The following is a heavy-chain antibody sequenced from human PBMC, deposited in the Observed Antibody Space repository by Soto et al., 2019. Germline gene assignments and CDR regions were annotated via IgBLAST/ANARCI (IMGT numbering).Heavy chain of an antibody. V-gene: IGHV1-18*01. CDR1: GYTFTRSG. J-gene: IGHJ6*02. Sequence: ASVKVSCKASGYTFTRSGISWVRQAPGQGPEWMGWISSYNGDTNYAQTFQGRVTMTTDTSTSTAYMELRSLRSDDAAVYFCASFSALGKDYAVDVWGQGTTVTVSS. CDR3: ASFSALGKDYAVDV. CDR2: ISSYNGDT. D-gene: IGHD3-3*02.